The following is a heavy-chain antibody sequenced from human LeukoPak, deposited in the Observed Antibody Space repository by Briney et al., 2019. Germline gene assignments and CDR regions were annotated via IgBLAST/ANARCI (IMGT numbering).Heavy chain of an antibody. D-gene: IGHD6-19*01. CDR1: GDSVSSNSAA. Sequence: SQTLSLTCAIFGDSVSSNSAAWNWIRQSPSRGLEWLGRTYYRSKWYNDYAVSVKSRITINPDTSKNQFSLQLNSVTPEDTAVYYCARVGYSSVWTPFAMDVWGQGTTVTVSS. CDR2: TYYRSKWYN. J-gene: IGHJ6*02. V-gene: IGHV6-1*01. CDR3: ARVGYSSVWTPFAMDV.